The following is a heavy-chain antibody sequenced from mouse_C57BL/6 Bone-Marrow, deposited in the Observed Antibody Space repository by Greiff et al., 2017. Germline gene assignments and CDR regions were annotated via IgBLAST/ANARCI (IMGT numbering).Heavy chain of an antibody. D-gene: IGHD2-4*01. CDR3: AIYDYGDVDV. CDR1: GFTFSSYT. Sequence: DVQLVESGGGLVKPGGSLKLSCAASGFTFSSYTMSWVRQTPEKRLEWVATISGGGGNTYYPDSVKGRFTISRDNAKNTLYLQMSSLRSEDTALYYCAIYDYGDVDVWGTGTTVTVSS. CDR2: ISGGGGNT. V-gene: IGHV5-9*01. J-gene: IGHJ1*03.